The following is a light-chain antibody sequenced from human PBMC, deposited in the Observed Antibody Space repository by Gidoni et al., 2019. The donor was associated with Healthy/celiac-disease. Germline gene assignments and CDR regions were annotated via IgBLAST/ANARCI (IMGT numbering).Light chain of an antibody. CDR2: DVS. CDR1: RSDVGGYNY. Sequence: QSAMTQPASVSGSPGQSITNSCTGTRSDVGGYNYVSWYQQHPGKAPKLLIYDVSHRPSGVSNRFSGSKSGNTASLTISGLHAEDEADYYCSSYTSSSTLEVFGTGTKVTVL. CDR3: SSYTSSSTLEV. J-gene: IGLJ1*01. V-gene: IGLV2-14*01.